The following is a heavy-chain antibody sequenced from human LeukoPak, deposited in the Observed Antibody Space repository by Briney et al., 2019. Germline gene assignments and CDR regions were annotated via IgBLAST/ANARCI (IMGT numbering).Heavy chain of an antibody. V-gene: IGHV1-2*02. CDR2: INPNSGGT. J-gene: IGHJ4*02. D-gene: IGHD5-18*01. CDR3: ARDYDGYSYGYDLGRRGIDY. Sequence: ASVKVSCKASGYTFTGYYMHWVRQAPGQGLEWMGWINPNSGGTNYAQKFQGRVTMTRDTSISTAYMELSRLRSDDTAVYYCARDYDGYSYGYDLGRRGIDYWGQGTLVTVSS. CDR1: GYTFTGYY.